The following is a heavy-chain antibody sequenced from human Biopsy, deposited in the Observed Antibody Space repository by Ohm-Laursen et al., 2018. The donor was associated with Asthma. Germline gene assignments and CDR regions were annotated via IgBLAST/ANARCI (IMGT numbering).Heavy chain of an antibody. CDR2: IYSGGTS. CDR3: ARGDSSNWSHYYFDY. D-gene: IGHD3-22*01. Sequence: GSLRLSCTASGFMFRSFGMHWVRQAPGKGLEWVSVIYSGGTSHTADSVRGRFTISRDYSKNTLYLQMHSLRAEDTAVYYCARGDSSNWSHYYFDYWGQGTLVTVSS. J-gene: IGHJ4*02. CDR1: GFMFRSFG. V-gene: IGHV3-53*01.